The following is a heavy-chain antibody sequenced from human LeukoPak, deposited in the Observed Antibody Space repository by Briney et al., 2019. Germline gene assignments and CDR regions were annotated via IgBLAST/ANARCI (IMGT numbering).Heavy chain of an antibody. CDR1: GFSFSDYA. CDR2: ISYDGTDK. Sequence: PGGSLRLSCAASGFSFSDYAMHWVRQAPGKGLEWVAVISYDGTDKYYADSVKGRFTISRVNSKNTLYLQMNSLRAEDTAVYYCAKDQKRGYSYGYLFYYYYMDVWGKGTTVTISS. D-gene: IGHD5-18*01. CDR3: AKDQKRGYSYGYLFYYYYMDV. J-gene: IGHJ6*03. V-gene: IGHV3-30*04.